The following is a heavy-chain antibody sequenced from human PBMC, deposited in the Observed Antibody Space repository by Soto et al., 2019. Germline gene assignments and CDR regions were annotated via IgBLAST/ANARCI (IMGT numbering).Heavy chain of an antibody. CDR3: AKDLGATTSWFFFEH. CDR2: ISASGGST. Sequence: GGSLRLSCAASGFTFSSDAMSWVRQAPGKGLEWVSGISASGGSTYYPDSVKGRFTISRDNSRNTLYLQMNSLRVEDTAVYYCAKDLGATTSWFFFEHWGRGTLVTSPQ. V-gene: IGHV3-23*01. J-gene: IGHJ4*02. CDR1: GFTFSSDA. D-gene: IGHD2-2*01.